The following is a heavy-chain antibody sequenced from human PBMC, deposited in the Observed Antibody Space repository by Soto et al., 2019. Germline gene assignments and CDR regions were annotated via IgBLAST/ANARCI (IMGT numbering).Heavy chain of an antibody. CDR2: IYYSGAT. V-gene: IGHV4-39*02. CDR3: ARLAYSGCLQT. D-gene: IGHD1-26*01. Sequence: SETLSLTCDVSGDSISTSSYYWGWIRQPPGKGLEWIASIYYSGATYYNPSLHSRVTISVDTSNNRFSLTLSSLTAADTAVYFCARLAYSGCLQTWGQGSLVTVSS. CDR1: GDSISTSSYY. J-gene: IGHJ1*01.